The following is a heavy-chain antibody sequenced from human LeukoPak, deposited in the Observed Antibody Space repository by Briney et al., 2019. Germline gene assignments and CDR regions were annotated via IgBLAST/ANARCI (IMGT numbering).Heavy chain of an antibody. J-gene: IGHJ4*02. D-gene: IGHD5/OR15-5a*01. V-gene: IGHV3-64*04. CDR3: ARVSTNYFDY. CDR1: GFPFNKYA. Sequence: GGSLRLSCSASGFPFNKYAVHWVRQAPGKGLEYVSGININGGSTYYADSVKGRFTISRDNAKESLYLHINSLRAEDTAIYYCARVSTNYFDYWGEGALVTVSS. CDR2: ININGGST.